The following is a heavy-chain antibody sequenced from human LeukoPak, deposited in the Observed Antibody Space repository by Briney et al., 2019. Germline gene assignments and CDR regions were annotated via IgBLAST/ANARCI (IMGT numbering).Heavy chain of an antibody. CDR2: IYYSGST. J-gene: IGHJ5*02. CDR3: ARDHPGSWFDP. Sequence: SETLSLTCTVSGGSVSSGSYYWSWIRQPPGKGLEWIGYIYYSGSTSYNPSLKSRVTISVDTSKNQFSLRLSSVTAADTAVYYCARDHPGSWFDPWGQGTLVTVSS. CDR1: GGSVSSGSYY. D-gene: IGHD1-1*01. V-gene: IGHV4-61*01.